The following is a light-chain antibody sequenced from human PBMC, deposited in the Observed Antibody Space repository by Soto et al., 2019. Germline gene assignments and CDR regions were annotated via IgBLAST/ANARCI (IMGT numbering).Light chain of an antibody. CDR3: QQYSTYPLT. CDR1: QSGSSW. V-gene: IGKV1-5*03. CDR2: KAS. Sequence: DIQMTQSPSTLSASVGDRVTITCRASQSGSSWLAWYQQKAGKAPNLLIYKASTLESGVPSRFSGSESGTEFTLTISSLQPDDFAAYYCQQYSTYPLTFGGGTKVEI. J-gene: IGKJ4*01.